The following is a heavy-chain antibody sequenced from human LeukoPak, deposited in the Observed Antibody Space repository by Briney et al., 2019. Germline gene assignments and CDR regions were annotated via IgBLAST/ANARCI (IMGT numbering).Heavy chain of an antibody. CDR3: ARGIVGATWAHFDY. Sequence: GGSVTLSRAASRFAFSTYWMDWVRQAAGKGVEWVGNKNKDGSGKHYVESVRGRFTFSRDNARNSVYLQMNALRVEDTAVYYCARGIVGATWAHFDYWGQGTLVTVSS. CDR1: RFAFSTYW. J-gene: IGHJ4*02. CDR2: KNKDGSGK. V-gene: IGHV3-7*01. D-gene: IGHD1-26*01.